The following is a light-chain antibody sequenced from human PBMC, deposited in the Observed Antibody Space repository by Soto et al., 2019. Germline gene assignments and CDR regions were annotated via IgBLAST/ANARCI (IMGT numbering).Light chain of an antibody. CDR2: AAS. V-gene: IGKV1-39*01. Sequence: DIQMTQYPSSLSASVGDRVTITCRASQSISSYLHWYQQKPGKAPKLLIYAASNLQSGVPSRFSASGSGTDFTLTISRLEPEDFAVYYCQQYGSSGTFGQGTKVDIK. CDR1: QSISSY. J-gene: IGKJ1*01. CDR3: QQYGSSGT.